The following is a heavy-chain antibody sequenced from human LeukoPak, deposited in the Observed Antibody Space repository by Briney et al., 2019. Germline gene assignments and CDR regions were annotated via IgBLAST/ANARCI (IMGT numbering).Heavy chain of an antibody. D-gene: IGHD1-20*01. CDR1: GFTFSNYW. CDR3: ARSITAKTNRFDP. V-gene: IGHV3-7*05. J-gene: IGHJ5*02. CDR2: INQAGSEK. Sequence: GGSLRLSCAASGFTFSNYWMSWVRQAPGTGLEWVANINQAGSEKYYVDSVKGRFTISRDNAKNSLYLQMNSLRAEDTAVYYCARSITAKTNRFDPWGQGTLVTVSS.